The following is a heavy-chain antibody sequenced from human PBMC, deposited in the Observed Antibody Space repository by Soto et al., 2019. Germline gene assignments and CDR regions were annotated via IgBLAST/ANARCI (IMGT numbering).Heavy chain of an antibody. J-gene: IGHJ5*02. CDR3: VRGPVSGGHGRFAT. D-gene: IGHD2-8*02. CDR2: ISPDGRTT. V-gene: IGHV3-74*03. Sequence: EVQLVESGGDLIQPGGSLRLSCAASGFTLSSYWIHWVRQAPGKGLVWVSRISPDGRTTTYADPVKGRFTVSRDNGKQTVFLQMNSLRVEDSAVYHCVRGPVSGGHGRFATWGQGTLVTVSS. CDR1: GFTLSSYW.